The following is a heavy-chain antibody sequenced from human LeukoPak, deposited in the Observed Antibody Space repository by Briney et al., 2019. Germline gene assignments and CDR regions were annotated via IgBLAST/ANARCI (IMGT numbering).Heavy chain of an antibody. Sequence: GGSLRLSCAASGFTFSSYEMNWVRQAPGKGLEWVSYISSSGSTIYYADSVKGRFTISRDNAKNSLYLQMNSLRAEDTAVYYCAKIYSYGSRSFDYWGQRTLVTVSS. D-gene: IGHD5-18*01. CDR3: AKIYSYGSRSFDY. CDR2: ISSSGSTI. J-gene: IGHJ4*02. CDR1: GFTFSSYE. V-gene: IGHV3-48*03.